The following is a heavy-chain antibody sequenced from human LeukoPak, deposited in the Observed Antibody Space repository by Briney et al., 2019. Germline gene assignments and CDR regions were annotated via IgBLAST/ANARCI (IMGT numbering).Heavy chain of an antibody. V-gene: IGHV3-23*01. CDR1: GFTFSSYA. D-gene: IGHD1-26*01. CDR2: ISASGGST. Sequence: GGSLRLSCAASGFTFSSYAMSWVRQAPGKGLGWVSGISASGGSTYYADSVKGRFTISRDNSKNTLYLQMNSLKAEDTAVYYCAGRTGSYSGYWGQGTLVTVSS. J-gene: IGHJ4*02. CDR3: AGRTGSYSGY.